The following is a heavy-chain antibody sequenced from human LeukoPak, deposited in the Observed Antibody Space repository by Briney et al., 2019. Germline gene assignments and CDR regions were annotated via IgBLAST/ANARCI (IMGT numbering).Heavy chain of an antibody. CDR1: GYTFTSYG. Sequence: ASVKVSCKASGYTFTSYGISWVRQAPGQGLEWMGWISAYNGNTNYAQKLQGRVTMTTDTSTSTACMELRSLRSDDTAVYYCAREAYYDSSGTSGYYYGMDVWGQGTTVTVSS. CDR3: AREAYYDSSGTSGYYYGMDV. V-gene: IGHV1-18*01. J-gene: IGHJ6*02. CDR2: ISAYNGNT. D-gene: IGHD3-22*01.